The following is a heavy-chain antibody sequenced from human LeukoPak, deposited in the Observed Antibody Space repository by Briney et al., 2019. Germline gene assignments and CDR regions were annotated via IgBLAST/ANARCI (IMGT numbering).Heavy chain of an antibody. CDR2: IYHSGST. CDR3: AGDSPRDSEVDY. D-gene: IGHD5-18*01. CDR1: GYSISSGYY. Sequence: TLSLTCTVSGYSISSGYYWGWIRPPPGKGLEWIGSIYHSGSTYYNPSLKSRVTISVDTSKNQFSLKLSSVTAADTAVYYCAGDSPRDSEVDYWGQGTLVTVSS. J-gene: IGHJ4*02. V-gene: IGHV4-38-2*02.